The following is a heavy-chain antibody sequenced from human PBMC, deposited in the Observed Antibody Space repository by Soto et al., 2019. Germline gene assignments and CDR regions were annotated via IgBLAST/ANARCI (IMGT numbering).Heavy chain of an antibody. V-gene: IGHV4-39*07. CDR3: ARQQQLGDWFDP. CDR2: IYYSGST. J-gene: IGHJ5*02. Sequence: SETLSLTCTFSGGSIRSSSHYLGWIRQPPGKGLEWIGSIYYSGSTYYNPSLKSRVTISVDTSKNQFSLKLSSVTAADTAVYYCARQQQLGDWFDPWGQGTLVTVSS. CDR1: GGSIRSSSHY. D-gene: IGHD6-13*01.